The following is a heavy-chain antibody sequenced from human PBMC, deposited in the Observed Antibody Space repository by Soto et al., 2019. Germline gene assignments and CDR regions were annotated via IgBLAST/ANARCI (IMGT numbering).Heavy chain of an antibody. CDR1: GGSISSHNSY. CDR2: IYYSGTT. V-gene: IGHV4-30-4*01. D-gene: IGHD6-13*01. CDR3: ASSHAGAHITAAVH. Sequence: PSETLSLTCTVSGGSISSHNSYWCWIRQHPGKGLEWIGCIYYSGTTYYSPSLRSRVTISVDTSKNQFSLNLNSMTGADTAVYYCASSHAGAHITAAVHWGRGTLVTVSS. J-gene: IGHJ4*02.